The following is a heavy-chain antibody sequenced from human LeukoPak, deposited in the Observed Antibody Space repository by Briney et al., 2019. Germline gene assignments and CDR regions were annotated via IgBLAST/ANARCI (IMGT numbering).Heavy chain of an antibody. D-gene: IGHD1-26*01. CDR1: GGSISNYF. CDR2: IYYTGST. J-gene: IGHJ4*02. V-gene: IGHV4-59*01. Sequence: PSETLSLTCTASGGSISNYFWSWIRQPPGKGLEWIGYIYYTGSTNYNPSLKSRVTISVDTSKNQFSLKLSSVTAADTAVYYCASLYSGSYDTGSFDYFNYWGQGTLVTVSS. CDR3: ASLYSGSYDTGSFDYFNY.